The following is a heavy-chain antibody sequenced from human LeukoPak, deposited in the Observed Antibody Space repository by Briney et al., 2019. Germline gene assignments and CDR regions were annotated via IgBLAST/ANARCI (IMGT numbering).Heavy chain of an antibody. Sequence: SETLSLTCTVSGGSISSYYWSWIRQPPGKGLEWIGYIYYSGSTNYNPSLKSRVTISVDTSKNQFSLKLSSVTAADTAVYYCARGGIAAAGVIFFDHWGQGTLVTVSS. CDR3: ARGGIAAAGVIFFDH. J-gene: IGHJ4*02. V-gene: IGHV4-59*01. CDR1: GGSISSYY. D-gene: IGHD6-13*01. CDR2: IYYSGST.